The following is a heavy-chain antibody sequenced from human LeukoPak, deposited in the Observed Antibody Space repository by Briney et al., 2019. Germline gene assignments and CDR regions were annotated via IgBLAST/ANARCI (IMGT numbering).Heavy chain of an antibody. V-gene: IGHV3-23*01. CDR2: ISGSGGST. CDR3: TTVDYSSGWSYYFDY. CDR1: GFTFSSYA. J-gene: IGHJ4*02. Sequence: PGGSLRLSCAASGFTFSSYAMSWVRQAPGKGLEWVSAISGSGGSTYYAVSVKGRFTISRDNSKNTLYLQMNSLKTEDTAVYYCTTVDYSSGWSYYFDYWGQGTLVTVSS. D-gene: IGHD6-19*01.